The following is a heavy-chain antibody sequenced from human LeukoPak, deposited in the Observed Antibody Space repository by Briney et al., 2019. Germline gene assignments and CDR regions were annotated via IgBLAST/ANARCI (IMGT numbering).Heavy chain of an antibody. CDR3: ARQPRSIAVAGTIGFDY. J-gene: IGHJ4*02. CDR1: GGSISSSSYY. D-gene: IGHD6-19*01. V-gene: IGHV4-39*01. CDR2: IYYSGST. Sequence: PSETLSLTCTVSGGSISSSSYYWGWIRQPPGKGLEWIGSIYYSGSTYYNPSLKGRVTISVDTSKNQFSLKLSSVTAADTAVYYCARQPRSIAVAGTIGFDYWGQGTLVTVSS.